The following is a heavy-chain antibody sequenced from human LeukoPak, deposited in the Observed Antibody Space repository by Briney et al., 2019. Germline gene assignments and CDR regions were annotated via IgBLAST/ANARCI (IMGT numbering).Heavy chain of an antibody. J-gene: IGHJ4*02. D-gene: IGHD6-19*01. CDR2: ISYDGSNK. CDR3: ARDRRGDSSGWYYFDY. CDR1: GFIFSNYG. Sequence: GRSLRLSCAASGFIFSNYGMYWVRQAPGKGLEWVAVISYDGSNKYYADSVKGRFTISRDNSKNTLYLQMNSLRAEDTAVYYCARDRRGDSSGWYYFDYWGQGTLVTVSS. V-gene: IGHV3-30*03.